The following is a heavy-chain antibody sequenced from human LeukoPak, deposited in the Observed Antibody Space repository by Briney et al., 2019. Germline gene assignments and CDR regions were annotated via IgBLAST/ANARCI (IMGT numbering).Heavy chain of an antibody. D-gene: IGHD6-13*01. CDR1: GYTFTGYY. Sequence: GASVKVSCKASGYTFTGYYMHWVRQAPGQGLEWMGIINPSGGSTSYAQKFQGRVTMTRDTSTSTVYMELSSLRSEDTAVYYCARGAYSSSWYTEPIDYWGQGTLVTVSS. CDR3: ARGAYSSSWYTEPIDY. CDR2: INPSGGST. V-gene: IGHV1-46*01. J-gene: IGHJ4*02.